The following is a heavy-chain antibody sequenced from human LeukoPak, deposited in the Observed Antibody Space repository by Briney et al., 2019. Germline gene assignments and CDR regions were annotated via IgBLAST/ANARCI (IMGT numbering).Heavy chain of an antibody. J-gene: IGHJ5*02. CDR3: ARGGRIITSFNWFDP. V-gene: IGHV4-38-2*02. CDR1: GYSISSGYY. D-gene: IGHD2-2*01. CDR2: IYHSGST. Sequence: KASETLSLTCTVSGYSISSGYYWGWIRQPPGKGLEWIGSIYHSGSTYYNPSLKSRVTISVDTSKNQFSLKLSSVTAADTAVYYCARGGRIITSFNWFDPWGQGTPVTVSS.